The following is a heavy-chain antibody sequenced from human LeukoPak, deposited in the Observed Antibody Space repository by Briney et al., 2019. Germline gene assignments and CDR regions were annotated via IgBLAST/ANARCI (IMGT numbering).Heavy chain of an antibody. J-gene: IGHJ4*02. D-gene: IGHD3-10*01. CDR1: GFTFNNAW. V-gene: IGHV3-15*01. CDR2: IKGKTDGEKT. CDR3: TTEGYYGSGIY. Sequence: PGGSLRLSCAASGFTFNNAWMSWVRQAPGKGLEWVGRIKGKTDGEKTDYATPVKGRFIISRDESKDTLYLQMNSLKTEDTAVYYCTTEGYYGSGIYCGQGTLVTVSS.